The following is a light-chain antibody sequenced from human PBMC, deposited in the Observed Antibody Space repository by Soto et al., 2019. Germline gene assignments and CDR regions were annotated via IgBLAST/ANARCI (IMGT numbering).Light chain of an antibody. CDR2: AAS. CDR1: QSISSY. J-gene: IGKJ1*01. CDR3: QQSYSTPRT. Sequence: DIQMTQSPSSLSASVGDRVTITCRASQSISSYLNWYQHKPGKAPKLLIYAASILQSGVPSRFSGSGSGTDFTLTVSSLQPEDFATYFCQQSYSTPRTFSQGTKVEVK. V-gene: IGKV1-39*01.